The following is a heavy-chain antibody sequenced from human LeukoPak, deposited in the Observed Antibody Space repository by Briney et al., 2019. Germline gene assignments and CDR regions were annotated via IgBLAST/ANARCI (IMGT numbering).Heavy chain of an antibody. CDR3: ARGGGIEWELLKVFGY. V-gene: IGHV1-3*01. CDR2: INAGNGNT. D-gene: IGHD1-26*01. Sequence: ASVKVSFKASGYTFTSYAMHWLRQAPGQRLEWMGWINAGNGNTKYSQKFQGRVTITRDTSASTAYMELSSLRSEDTAVYYCARGGGIEWELLKVFGYWGQGTLVTVSS. J-gene: IGHJ4*02. CDR1: GYTFTSYA.